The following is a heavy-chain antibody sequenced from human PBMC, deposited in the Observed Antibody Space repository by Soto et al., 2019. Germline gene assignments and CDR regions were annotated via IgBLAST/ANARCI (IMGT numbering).Heavy chain of an antibody. Sequence: GGSLRLSCAASGFTFSSYGMHWVRQAPGKGLEWVAVIWYDGSNKYYADSVKGRFTISRDNSKNTLYLQMNSLRAEDTAVYYCARVVAGELNYFDYWGQGTLVTVSS. CDR2: IWYDGSNK. V-gene: IGHV3-33*01. J-gene: IGHJ4*02. D-gene: IGHD2-15*01. CDR1: GFTFSSYG. CDR3: ARVVAGELNYFDY.